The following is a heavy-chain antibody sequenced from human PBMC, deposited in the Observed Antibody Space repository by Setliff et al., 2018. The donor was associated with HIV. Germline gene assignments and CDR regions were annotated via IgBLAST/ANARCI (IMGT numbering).Heavy chain of an antibody. J-gene: IGHJ4*02. CDR1: GGSISTYY. CDR3: ARDKPGEYYFDY. CDR2: IYYSGST. Sequence: SETLSLTCTVSGGSISTYYWSWIRQPPGKGLEWVGYIYYSGSTNYNPSLKSRVTISVDTYKNQFSLKLSSVTAADTAVYYCARDKPGEYYFDYWGQGTLVTVSS. V-gene: IGHV4-59*01.